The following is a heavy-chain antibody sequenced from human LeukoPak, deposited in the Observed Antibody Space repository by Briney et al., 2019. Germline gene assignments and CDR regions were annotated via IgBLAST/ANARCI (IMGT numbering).Heavy chain of an antibody. CDR3: AKDRVYGEYSYFYYGMDV. D-gene: IGHD5/OR15-5a*01. J-gene: IGHJ6*02. CDR2: ISYDGSNK. CDR1: GITFSRSW. V-gene: IGHV3-30*18. Sequence: GGSLRLSCAASGITFSRSWMSWVRQAPGKGLEWVAVISYDGSNKYYADSVKGRFTISRDNSKNTLYLQMNSLRAEDTAVYYRAKDRVYGEYSYFYYGMDVWGQGTTVTVSS.